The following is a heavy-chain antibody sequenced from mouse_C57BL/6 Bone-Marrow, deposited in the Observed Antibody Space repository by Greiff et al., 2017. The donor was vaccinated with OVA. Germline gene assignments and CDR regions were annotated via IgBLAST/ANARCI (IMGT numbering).Heavy chain of an antibody. CDR2: INSDGGST. V-gene: IGHV5-2*01. Sequence: DVMLVESGGGLVQPGESLKLSCESNEYEFPSHDMSWVRKTPEKRLELVAAINSDGGSTYYPDTMERRFIISRDNTKKTLYLQMSSLRSEDTALYYCATYYSNSWCAYWGQGTLVTVSA. CDR1: EYEFPSHD. J-gene: IGHJ3*01. D-gene: IGHD2-5*01. CDR3: ATYYSNSWCAY.